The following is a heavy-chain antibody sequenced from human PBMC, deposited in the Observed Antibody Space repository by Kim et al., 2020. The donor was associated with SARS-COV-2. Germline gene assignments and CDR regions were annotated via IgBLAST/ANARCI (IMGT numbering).Heavy chain of an antibody. V-gene: IGHV4-39*01. Sequence: YNPSLKSRVTISVDTSKNQFSLKLSSVTAADTAVYYCARHYITGTTRFDPWGQGTLVTVSS. CDR3: ARHYITGTTRFDP. J-gene: IGHJ5*02. D-gene: IGHD1-7*01.